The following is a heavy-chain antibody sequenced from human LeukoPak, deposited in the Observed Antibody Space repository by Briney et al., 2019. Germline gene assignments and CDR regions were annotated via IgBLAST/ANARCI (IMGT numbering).Heavy chain of an antibody. J-gene: IGHJ2*01. Sequence: SETLSLTCTASGGSISSYYWSWIRQPAGKGLEWIGRIYTSGSTNYNPSLKSRVTMSVDTSKNQFSLKLSSVTAADTAVYYCAREVVVVAATPHWYFDLWGRGTLVTVSS. CDR3: AREVVVVAATPHWYFDL. D-gene: IGHD2-15*01. V-gene: IGHV4-4*07. CDR1: GGSISSYY. CDR2: IYTSGST.